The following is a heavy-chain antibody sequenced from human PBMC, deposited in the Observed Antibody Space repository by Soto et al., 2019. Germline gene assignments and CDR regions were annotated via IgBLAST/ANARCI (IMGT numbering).Heavy chain of an antibody. CDR2: IYYSGST. CDR3: AAPPHDFWSGYYKGDYYYMDV. V-gene: IGHV4-59*06. D-gene: IGHD3-3*01. Sequence: PSETLSLTCTVSGGSISSYYWSWIRQPPGKGLEWIGYIYYSGSTYYNPSLKSRVTISVDTSKNQFSLKLSSVTAADTAVYYCAAPPHDFWSGYYKGDYYYMDVWGKGTTVTVSS. CDR1: GGSISSYY. J-gene: IGHJ6*03.